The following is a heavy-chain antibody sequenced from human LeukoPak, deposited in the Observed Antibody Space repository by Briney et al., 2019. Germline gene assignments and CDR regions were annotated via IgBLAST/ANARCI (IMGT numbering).Heavy chain of an antibody. CDR3: ARGAYDFWSGYSNAPGA. Sequence: SETLSLTCTVSGASISSYYWTWIRQPPGEGLEWIGYIYYSGSTNYNPSLKSRVTMSVDTSKNQFSLKLTSVTAADTAVYYCARGAYDFWSGYSNAPGAWGQGTLVTVSS. D-gene: IGHD3-3*01. J-gene: IGHJ5*02. CDR2: IYYSGST. V-gene: IGHV4-59*01. CDR1: GASISSYY.